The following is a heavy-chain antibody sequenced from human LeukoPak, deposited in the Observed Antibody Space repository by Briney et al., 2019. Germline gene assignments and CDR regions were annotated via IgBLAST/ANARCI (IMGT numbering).Heavy chain of an antibody. J-gene: IGHJ4*02. V-gene: IGHV3-23*01. Sequence: GGSLRLSCAASGFTFSSYGMRWVRQAPGKGLEWVSAISGSGGSTYYADSVKGRFTISRHNSKNTLYLQMNSLRAEDTAVYYCAKSESGSYSGDFDYWGQGTLVAVSS. CDR3: AKSESGSYSGDFDY. CDR1: GFTFSSYG. CDR2: ISGSGGST. D-gene: IGHD3-10*01.